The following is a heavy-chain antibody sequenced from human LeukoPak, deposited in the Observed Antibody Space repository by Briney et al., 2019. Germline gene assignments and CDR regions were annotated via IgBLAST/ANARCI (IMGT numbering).Heavy chain of an antibody. CDR3: VRVGRYFHWFDP. CDR2: INHSGST. J-gene: IGHJ5*02. CDR1: GGSFSGYY. D-gene: IGHD3-9*01. Sequence: SETLPLTCAVYGGSFSGYYWSWIRQPPGKGLEWIGEINHSGSTNYNPSLKSRVTISVDTSKNQFSLKLSSVTAADTAVYYCVRVGRYFHWFDPWGQGTLVTVSS. V-gene: IGHV4-34*01.